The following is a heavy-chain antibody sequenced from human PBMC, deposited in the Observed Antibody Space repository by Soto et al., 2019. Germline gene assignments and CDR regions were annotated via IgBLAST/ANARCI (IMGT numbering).Heavy chain of an antibody. Sequence: GGSLRLSCAASGFTFSSYSMNWVRQAPGKGLEWVSSISSSSSYIYYADSVKGRFTISRDNAKNSLYLQMNSLRAEDTAVYYCASTHPTAYYDILTGYYYFDYWGQGTLVTVSS. J-gene: IGHJ4*02. V-gene: IGHV3-21*01. CDR1: GFTFSSYS. CDR3: ASTHPTAYYDILTGYYYFDY. CDR2: ISSSSSYI. D-gene: IGHD3-9*01.